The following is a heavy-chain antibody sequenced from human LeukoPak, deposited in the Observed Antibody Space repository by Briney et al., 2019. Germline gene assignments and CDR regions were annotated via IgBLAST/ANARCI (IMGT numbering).Heavy chain of an antibody. V-gene: IGHV3-9*01. D-gene: IGHD4-17*01. J-gene: IGHJ3*02. CDR3: AKPWATVTTPGAFDI. CDR1: GFTLDDYA. CDR2: ISWNSGSI. Sequence: PGGSLRLSCAASGFTLDDYAMHWVRQAPGKGLEWVSGISWNSGSIGYADSVKGRFTISRDNAKNSLYLQMNSLRAEDTALYYCAKPWATVTTPGAFDIWGQGTMVTVSS.